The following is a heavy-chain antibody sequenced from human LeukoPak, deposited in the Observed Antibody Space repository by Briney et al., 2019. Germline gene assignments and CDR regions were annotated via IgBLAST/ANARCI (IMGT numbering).Heavy chain of an antibody. CDR1: GDSISSGDYY. V-gene: IGHV4-39*07. CDR2: IYHSGNT. CDR3: ARVRCSGGSCPYYYYYYYMDV. J-gene: IGHJ6*03. D-gene: IGHD2-15*01. Sequence: SETLSLTCTVSGDSISSGDYYWSWIRQPPGKGLEWIGSIYHSGNTYYNPSLQSRVTISIDTSKNQFSLKLRFVTAADSAVYYCARVRCSGGSCPYYYYYYYMDVWGKGTTVTVSS.